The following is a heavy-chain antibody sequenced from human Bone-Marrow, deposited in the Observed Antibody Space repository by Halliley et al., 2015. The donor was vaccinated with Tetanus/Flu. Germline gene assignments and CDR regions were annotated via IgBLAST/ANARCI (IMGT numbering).Heavy chain of an antibody. Sequence: IGNIHNSGSTKYNPSLKSGVTISIDTAKNQFSLKLSSVTAADTAVYYCARKTRRGNSYGYFEYWGQGTLITVSS. CDR3: ARKTRRGNSYGYFEY. J-gene: IGHJ4*02. V-gene: IGHV4-59*01. CDR2: IHNSGST. D-gene: IGHD5-18*01.